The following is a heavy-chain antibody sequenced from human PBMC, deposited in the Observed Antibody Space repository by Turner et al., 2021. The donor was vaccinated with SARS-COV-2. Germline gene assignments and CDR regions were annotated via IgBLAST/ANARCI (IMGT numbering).Heavy chain of an antibody. CDR1: GGHLHTNLYS. J-gene: IGHJ5*02. CDR3: ARHEVNSYDASGYYTSP. Sequence: QLQLQESGPRLAKPSETLSLTCAVSGGHLHTNLYSWAWIRQPPEKGLEWIGSVFQTGGTYYKSSLKRRIAISVDTSKSSFSLRLDAVTAADTAVYYCARHEVNSYDASGYYTSPWGQGILVTVSS. V-gene: IGHV4-39*01. D-gene: IGHD3-22*01. CDR2: VFQTGGT.